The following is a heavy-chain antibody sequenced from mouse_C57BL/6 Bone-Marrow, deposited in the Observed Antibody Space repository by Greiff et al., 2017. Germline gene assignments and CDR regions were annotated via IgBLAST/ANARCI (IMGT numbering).Heavy chain of an antibody. CDR2: INPNNGGT. CDR1: GYTFTDYN. CDR3: ARGDYGSFDY. D-gene: IGHD1-1*01. Sequence: EVKLMESGPELVKPGASVKIPCKASGYTFTDYNMDWVKQSHGKSLEWIGDINPNNGGTNYNQKFKGKATLTVDKSSSTAYMELRSLTSEDTAVYYCARGDYGSFDYWGQGTTLTVSS. J-gene: IGHJ2*01. V-gene: IGHV1-18*01.